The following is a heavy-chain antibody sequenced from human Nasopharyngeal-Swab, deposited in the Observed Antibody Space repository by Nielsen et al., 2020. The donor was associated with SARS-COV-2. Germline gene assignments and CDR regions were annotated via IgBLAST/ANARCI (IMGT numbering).Heavy chain of an antibody. CDR3: ARGTLRLDIVVVPAVYFDY. CDR2: ISGSGGST. Sequence: WIRQPPGKELEWVSAISGSGGSTYYADSVKGRFTISRDNSKNTLYLQMNSLRAEDTAVYYCARGTLRLDIVVVPAVYFDYWGQGTLVTVSS. J-gene: IGHJ4*02. V-gene: IGHV3-23*01. D-gene: IGHD2-2*03.